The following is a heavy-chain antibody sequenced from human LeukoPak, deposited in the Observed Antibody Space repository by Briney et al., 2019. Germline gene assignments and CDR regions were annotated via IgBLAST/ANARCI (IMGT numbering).Heavy chain of an antibody. V-gene: IGHV1-69*05. J-gene: IGHJ4*02. CDR2: IIPIFGTE. CDR3: ASGDWELLFYFDY. D-gene: IGHD1-26*01. Sequence: AASVKVSCKASGGTFSSYAISWVRQAPGQGLEWMGGIIPIFGTENYAQKFQGRVTITTDESTSTAYMELSSLRSEDTAVYYCASGDWELLFYFDYWGQGTLVTVSS. CDR1: GGTFSSYA.